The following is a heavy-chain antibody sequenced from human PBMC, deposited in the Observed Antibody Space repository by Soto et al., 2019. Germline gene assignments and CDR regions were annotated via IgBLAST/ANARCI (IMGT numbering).Heavy chain of an antibody. CDR2: ISYDGSNK. J-gene: IGHJ4*02. Sequence: PGGSLRLSCAASGFTFSSYGMHWVRQAPGKGLEWVAVISYDGSNKYYADSVKGRFTISRDNSKNTLYLQMNSLRAEDTAVYYCAKSHPQYYDFWSGYYTSFDYWGQGTLVTVSS. V-gene: IGHV3-30*18. CDR3: AKSHPQYYDFWSGYYTSFDY. CDR1: GFTFSSYG. D-gene: IGHD3-3*01.